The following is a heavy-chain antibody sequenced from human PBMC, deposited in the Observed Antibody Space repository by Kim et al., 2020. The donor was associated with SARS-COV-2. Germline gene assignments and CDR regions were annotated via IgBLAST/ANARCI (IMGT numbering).Heavy chain of an antibody. CDR1: GFSLSNTA. J-gene: IGHJ6*02. D-gene: IGHD1-26*01. Sequence: GGSLRLSCAVSGFSLSNTAMNWVRQAPGKGLEWVSAISGHGRDTYYGDSVKGRLTIPRDTSKNTLYLQMNSLRAEDTAVYYCAKDVWDYSGMDAWGQGTTVTVSS. V-gene: IGHV3-23*01. CDR2: ISGHGRDT. CDR3: AKDVWDYSGMDA.